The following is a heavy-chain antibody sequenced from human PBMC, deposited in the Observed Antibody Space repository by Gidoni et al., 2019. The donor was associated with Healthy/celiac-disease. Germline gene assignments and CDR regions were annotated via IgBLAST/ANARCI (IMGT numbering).Heavy chain of an antibody. Sequence: QVQLQESGPGLVKPSETLSLTCTVSGGSISSYYWSWIRQPPGKGLEWIGYIYYSGSTNYNPSLKSRVTISVDTSKNQFSLKLSSVTAADTAVYYCARGFRDGYNSHWPNWFDPWGQGTLVTVSS. J-gene: IGHJ5*02. CDR2: IYYSGST. CDR1: GGSISSYY. CDR3: ARGFRDGYNSHWPNWFDP. D-gene: IGHD5-12*01. V-gene: IGHV4-59*01.